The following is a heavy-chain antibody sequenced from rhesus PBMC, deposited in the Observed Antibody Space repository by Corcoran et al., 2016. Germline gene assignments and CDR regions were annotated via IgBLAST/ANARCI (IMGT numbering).Heavy chain of an antibody. Sequence: EVQLVESGGGLVQPGGSLRLSCAASGFTFSSYWMYWVRQAPGKGLEWVSRISSDGSSTSYADYVKGRFTISRENAKNSLYLQMNSLRAEDTAVYYCAKGGSSGWYPHYFDYWGQGVLVTVSS. CDR3: AKGGSSGWYPHYFDY. D-gene: IGHD6-31*01. V-gene: IGHV3-119*01. J-gene: IGHJ4*01. CDR2: ISSDGSST. CDR1: GFTFSSYW.